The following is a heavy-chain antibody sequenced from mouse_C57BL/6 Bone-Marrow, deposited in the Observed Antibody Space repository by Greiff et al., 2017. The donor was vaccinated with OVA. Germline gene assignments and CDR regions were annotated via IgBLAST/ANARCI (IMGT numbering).Heavy chain of an antibody. D-gene: IGHD1-1*01. Sequence: VQLQQSGPELVKPGASVKISCKASGYAFSSSWMNWVKQRPGKGLEWIGRIYPGDGDTNYNGKFKGKATLPADKSSSTAYMQLSSLTSEDSAVYFCSRFTTVVATDWYFDVWGTGTTVTVSA. V-gene: IGHV1-82*01. J-gene: IGHJ1*03. CDR1: GYAFSSSW. CDR2: IYPGDGDT. CDR3: SRFTTVVATDWYFDV.